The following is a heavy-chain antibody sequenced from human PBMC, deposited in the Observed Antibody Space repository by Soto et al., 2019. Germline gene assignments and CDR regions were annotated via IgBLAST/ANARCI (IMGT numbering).Heavy chain of an antibody. CDR3: ARHSKSSAVPAAVNWFDP. CDR1: GGSISSFY. CDR2: IYYSGST. V-gene: IGHV4-59*08. D-gene: IGHD2-2*01. Sequence: SETLSLTWTVSGGSISSFYWSWIRQPPGKGLEWIGYIYYSGSTNYNPSLKSRVTISVDTSKNQFSLKLSSVTAADTAVYYCARHSKSSAVPAAVNWFDPWGQGTLVTVSS. J-gene: IGHJ5*02.